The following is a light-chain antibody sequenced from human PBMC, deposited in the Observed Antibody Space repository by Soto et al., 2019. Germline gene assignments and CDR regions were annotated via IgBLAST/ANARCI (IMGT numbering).Light chain of an antibody. CDR1: QGISNY. Sequence: DIQMTQSPSSLSASVGDRVTITCRASQGISNYLAWYQQIPGKVPKLLISAASTLQSGVPSRFSGSGSGTDFTLTISSLQPEDVATYYCQKYTNVPAFGGGTNVEIK. CDR3: QKYTNVPA. V-gene: IGKV1-27*01. J-gene: IGKJ4*01. CDR2: AAS.